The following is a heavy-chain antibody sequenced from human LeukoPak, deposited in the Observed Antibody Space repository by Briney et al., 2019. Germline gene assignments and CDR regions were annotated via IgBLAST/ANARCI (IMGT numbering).Heavy chain of an antibody. J-gene: IGHJ4*02. Sequence: SETLSLTCTVFGGSISSYYWSWIRQPPGKGLEWIGHVYYGGNTNYNPSLKSRVTISGDTSKNQVSLRLSSVTAADTAVYYCARMHSSSRHFDYWGQGTLVTVSS. CDR1: GGSISSYY. D-gene: IGHD6-13*01. CDR3: ARMHSSSRHFDY. CDR2: VYYGGNT. V-gene: IGHV4-59*12.